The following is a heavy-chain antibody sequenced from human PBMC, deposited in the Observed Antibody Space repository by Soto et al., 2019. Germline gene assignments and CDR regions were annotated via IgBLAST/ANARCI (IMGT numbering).Heavy chain of an antibody. V-gene: IGHV4-30-2*01. D-gene: IGHD2-8*02. Sequence: PSETLSLTCAVSGGSISSGHYRWTWIRQPPGKGREWIGYIYPGGNTYYSPSLKSRVTIALDTSKSLVSLRLNSVTAADTAVYYCATLVGVAIYPWGQGTLVTVSS. CDR2: IYPGGNT. J-gene: IGHJ4*02. CDR1: GGSISSGHYR. CDR3: ATLVGVAIYP.